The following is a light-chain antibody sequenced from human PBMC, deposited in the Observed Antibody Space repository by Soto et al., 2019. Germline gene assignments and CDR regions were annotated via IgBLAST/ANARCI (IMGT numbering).Light chain of an antibody. J-gene: IGKJ2*03. CDR1: QSVSSTC. CDR3: QQFGGSSYS. V-gene: IGKV3-20*01. Sequence: ESVLTQSPGTLSLSPGERATLSCTASQSVSSTCLAWYQQKPGQAPRLLIYGASTRATDIPDRFSGSGSGTDFTLTISRLEPEDFAVYYCQQFGGSSYSFGQGTKLEIK. CDR2: GAS.